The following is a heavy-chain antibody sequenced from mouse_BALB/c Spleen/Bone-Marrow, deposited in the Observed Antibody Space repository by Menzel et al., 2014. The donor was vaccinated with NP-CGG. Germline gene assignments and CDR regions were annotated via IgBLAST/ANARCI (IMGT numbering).Heavy chain of an antibody. J-gene: IGHJ2*01. CDR3: ARSHFYGNYFDY. Sequence: EVKLVESGGGLVQPGGSRKLSCAASGFTFSNFGMHWSRQSPEKGLEWVAFVSTGSTIIYYADTVKGRFTISRDNPENTLFLQMTSLRSEDTAIYYCARSHFYGNYFDYWGQGTTLTVSS. V-gene: IGHV5-17*02. D-gene: IGHD2-1*01. CDR1: GFTFSNFG. CDR2: VSTGSTII.